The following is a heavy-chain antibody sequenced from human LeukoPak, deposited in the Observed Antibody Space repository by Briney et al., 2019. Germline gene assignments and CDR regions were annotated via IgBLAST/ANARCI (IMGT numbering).Heavy chain of an antibody. D-gene: IGHD3-10*01. CDR1: GLTFSDAW. CDR2: IKSKTDGGPT. Sequence: PGGSLRLSCAASGLTFSDAWMSWVRQAPGKGLEWVGRIKSKTDGGPTDYAAPVKGRFTISRDDSKTTLYLQMNSLKTEDTAVYYCTTDRPVSFLWFGLEWGQGTLVTVSS. V-gene: IGHV3-15*01. J-gene: IGHJ4*02. CDR3: TTDRPVSFLWFGLE.